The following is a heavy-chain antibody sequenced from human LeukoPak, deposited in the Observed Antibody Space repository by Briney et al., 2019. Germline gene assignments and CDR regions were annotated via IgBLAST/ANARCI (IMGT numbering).Heavy chain of an antibody. D-gene: IGHD2-2*01. J-gene: IGHJ6*02. CDR3: VYCTSWQRFGAFYYYVMDV. Sequence: GGSLRLSCLASGFTFSSYAMTWVRQDPGRGLEWVSVISDSGGNTYYADSVKGRFTISRDNSKNALYLQMNSLRAGDTAVYYCVYCTSWQRFGAFYYYVMDVWGQGTTVTV. V-gene: IGHV3-23*01. CDR2: ISDSGGNT. CDR1: GFTFSSYA.